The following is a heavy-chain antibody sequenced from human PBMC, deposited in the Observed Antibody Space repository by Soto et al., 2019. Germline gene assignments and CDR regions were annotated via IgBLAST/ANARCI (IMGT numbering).Heavy chain of an antibody. CDR2: IWYDGSNK. Sequence: GGSLRLSCAASGFTFSSYGMHWVRQAPGKGLEWVAVIWYDGSNKNYADSVKGRFTISRDTSKNTVHLQMDSLRAEDTAVYYCARDDVLCDGGRCSAVPLELWVQGPTFTDSS. V-gene: IGHV3-33*01. J-gene: IGHJ6*02. D-gene: IGHD2-15*01. CDR3: ARDDVLCDGGRCSAVPLEL. CDR1: GFTFSSYG.